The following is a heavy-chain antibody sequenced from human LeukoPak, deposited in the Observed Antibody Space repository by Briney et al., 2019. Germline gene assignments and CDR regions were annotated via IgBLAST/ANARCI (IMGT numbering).Heavy chain of an antibody. CDR1: GVSISSGGYS. D-gene: IGHD3-10*02. Sequence: SETLSLTCAVSGVSISSGGYSWSWIRQPPGKGLEWIGYIYHSGSTYYNPSLKSRVTISVDRSKNQFSLKLSSVTAADTAVYYCARSDNYVWFDPWGQGTLATVSS. J-gene: IGHJ5*02. V-gene: IGHV4-30-2*01. CDR3: ARSDNYVWFDP. CDR2: IYHSGST.